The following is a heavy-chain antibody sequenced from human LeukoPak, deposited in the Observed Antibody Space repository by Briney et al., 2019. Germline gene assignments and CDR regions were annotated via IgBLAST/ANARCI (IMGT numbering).Heavy chain of an antibody. CDR1: GFTFSSYG. J-gene: IGHJ6*03. V-gene: IGHV3-30*02. CDR3: AKGGRNCSSTSCYRGREYYYYYYYMDV. D-gene: IGHD2-2*02. Sequence: PGGSLRLSCAASGFTFSSYGMHWVRQDPGKGLEWVAFIRYDGSNKYYADSVKGRFTISRDNSKNTLYLQMNSLRAEDTAVYYWAKGGRNCSSTSCYRGREYYYYYYYMDVWGKGTMVTVSS. CDR2: IRYDGSNK.